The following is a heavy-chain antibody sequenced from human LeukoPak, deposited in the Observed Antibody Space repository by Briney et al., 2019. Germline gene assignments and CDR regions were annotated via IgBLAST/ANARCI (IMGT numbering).Heavy chain of an antibody. CDR1: GYTFTSYG. Sequence: GASVKVSCKASGYTFTSYGISWVRQAPGQGLEWMGGIIPIFGTANYAQKFQGRVTITTDESTSTAYMELSSLRSEDTAVYYCARVDRGSGPPRDYYYYMDVWGKGTTVTVSS. J-gene: IGHJ6*03. V-gene: IGHV1-69*05. CDR2: IIPIFGTA. CDR3: ARVDRGSGPPRDYYYYMDV. D-gene: IGHD3-10*01.